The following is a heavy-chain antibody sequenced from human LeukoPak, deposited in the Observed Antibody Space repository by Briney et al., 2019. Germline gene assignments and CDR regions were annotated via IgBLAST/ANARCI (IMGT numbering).Heavy chain of an antibody. CDR3: ARGPKSSGAGSFYFDY. CDR1: GGSISSGDYY. D-gene: IGHD3-10*01. Sequence: SETLSLTCTVSGGSISSGDYYWSWIRQLPGKGLEWIAYIYYSGGTYYNPSLESQVTISVDTSKTQFSLKLRSVTPADTAVYYCARGPKSSGAGSFYFDYWGQGTLVTVSS. J-gene: IGHJ4*02. V-gene: IGHV4-31*01. CDR2: IYYSGGT.